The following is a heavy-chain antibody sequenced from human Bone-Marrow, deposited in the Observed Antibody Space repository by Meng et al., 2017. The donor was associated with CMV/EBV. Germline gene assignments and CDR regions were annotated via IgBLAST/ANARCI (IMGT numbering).Heavy chain of an antibody. CDR3: ARGFVVVPAARVIRGYYGMDV. CDR2: INPNSGGT. D-gene: IGHD2-2*01. V-gene: IGHV1-2*02. CDR1: GYTFTGYY. Sequence: ASVKVSCKASGYTFTGYYMHWVRQAPGQGLEWMGWINPNSGGTNYAQKFQGRVTMTRDTSISTAYMELSRLRSDDTAVYYCARGFVVVPAARVIRGYYGMDVWGQGTTVTVSS. J-gene: IGHJ6*02.